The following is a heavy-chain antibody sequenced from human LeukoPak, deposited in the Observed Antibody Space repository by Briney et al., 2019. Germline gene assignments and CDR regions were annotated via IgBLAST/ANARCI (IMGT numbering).Heavy chain of an antibody. CDR1: GFIFGDYA. CDR3: ARGTVLVAAGGYYFDY. CDR2: IRSKAYGGTT. Sequence: DPGGSLRLSCTASGFIFGDYAMGWVRQAPGKGLEWVGFIRSKAYGGTTEYAASVKGRFTISRDDSKSIAYLQMNSLKTEDTAVYYCARGTVLVAAGGYYFDYWGQGTLVTVSS. D-gene: IGHD2-15*01. V-gene: IGHV3-49*04. J-gene: IGHJ4*02.